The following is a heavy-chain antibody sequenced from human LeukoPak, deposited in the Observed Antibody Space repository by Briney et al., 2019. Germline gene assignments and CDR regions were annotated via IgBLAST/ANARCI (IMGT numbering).Heavy chain of an antibody. CDR1: GYTFTGYY. CDR2: INPNSGGT. J-gene: IGHJ4*02. V-gene: IGHV1-2*02. D-gene: IGHD1-26*01. CDR3: ARESGSKVTFDY. Sequence: ASVKVSCKASGYTFTGYYMHWVRQAPGQGLEWMGWINPNSGGTNYAQKFQGRVTMTRDMSTSTVYMELSSLRSGDTAVYYCARESGSKVTFDYWGQGTLVTVSS.